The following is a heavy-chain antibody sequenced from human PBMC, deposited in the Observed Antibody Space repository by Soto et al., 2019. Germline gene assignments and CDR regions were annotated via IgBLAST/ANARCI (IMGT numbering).Heavy chain of an antibody. CDR1: GFTFSSYA. CDR2: ISGSGGST. D-gene: IGHD1-26*01. J-gene: IGHJ6*02. Sequence: EVQLLESGGGLVQPGGSLRLSCAASGFTFSSYAMSWVRQAPGKGLEWVSAISGSGGSTYYADSVKGRFTISRDNDKNRVYLQMTDLRAANTAVYDGAKLYSSSNYYYSRDGWVRETTVTVSS. CDR3: AKLYSSSNYYYSRDG. V-gene: IGHV3-23*01.